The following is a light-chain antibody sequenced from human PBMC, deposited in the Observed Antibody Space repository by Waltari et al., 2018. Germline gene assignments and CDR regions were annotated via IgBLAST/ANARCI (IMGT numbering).Light chain of an antibody. CDR2: RNN. CDR1: RSNLGSKH. Sequence: QSVLPQPPSASGPPRQRATISCPGIRSNLGSKHCSLYQQLPGTAPKLLIYRNNQRPSGVPDRFSGSKSGTSASLAISGLRSEDEADYYCAAWDDSLSGRVFGGGTKVTVL. CDR3: AAWDDSLSGRV. V-gene: IGLV1-47*01. J-gene: IGLJ3*02.